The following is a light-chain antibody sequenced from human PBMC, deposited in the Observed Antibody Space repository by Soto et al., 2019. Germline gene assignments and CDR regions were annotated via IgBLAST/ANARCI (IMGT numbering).Light chain of an antibody. CDR2: NTN. CDR1: SSNIGTNT. CDR3: AAWDGSLDVVL. J-gene: IGLJ2*01. Sequence: VLTQPPSATGTPGQMVTISCTRSSSNIGTNTVNWYQQFPGSAPQLLLYNTNQRPSGVPGRFSGSKSGTSASLAISGLQSEDEADYYCAAWDGSLDVVLFGGGTKATVL. V-gene: IGLV1-44*01.